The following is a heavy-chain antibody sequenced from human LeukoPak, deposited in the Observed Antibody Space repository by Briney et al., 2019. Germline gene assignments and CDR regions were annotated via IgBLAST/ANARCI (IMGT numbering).Heavy chain of an antibody. CDR1: GFTFDDYA. CDR3: AKVESGYSSGWYSIGY. Sequence: PGGSLRLSCAASGFTFDDYAMHWVRQAPGKGLEWVSLISWDGGSTYYADSVKGRFTISRDNSKNSLYLQMNSLRAEDTALYYCAKVESGYSSGWYSIGYWGHGTLVTVSS. J-gene: IGHJ4*01. CDR2: ISWDGGST. V-gene: IGHV3-43D*03. D-gene: IGHD6-19*01.